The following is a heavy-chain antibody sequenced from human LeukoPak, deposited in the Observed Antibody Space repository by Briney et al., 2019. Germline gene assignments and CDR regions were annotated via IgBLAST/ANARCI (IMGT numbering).Heavy chain of an antibody. V-gene: IGHV2-5*01. J-gene: IGHJ4*02. CDR1: GFSLSTRGVG. D-gene: IGHD5-12*01. Sequence: SGPSLVNPTPTLTLTCTFSGFSLSTRGVGVGWMRQPPGKALESLALIYWSDDNPYSPSLKSRLTITKDTSKNQVVLTMTTMDPADTATYYCAQRRRGNGDYFDYWGRGTLVTVSS. CDR2: IYWSDDN. CDR3: AQRRRGNGDYFDY.